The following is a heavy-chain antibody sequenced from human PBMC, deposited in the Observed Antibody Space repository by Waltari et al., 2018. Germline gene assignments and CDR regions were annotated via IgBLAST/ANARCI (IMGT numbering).Heavy chain of an antibody. J-gene: IGHJ4*02. D-gene: IGHD1-20*01. CDR3: AKDQKITGATAFDY. CDR1: GFTFSTFG. V-gene: IGHV3-30*18. Sequence: QVQLVESGGGVVQPGRSLRLSCAASGFTFSTFGMNWVRPAPGKGLEWVAVISYDSVNKFYADSVKGRFTISRDNSKNTLYLQLNSLTAEDTAVYYCAKDQKITGATAFDYWGQGTQVTVSS. CDR2: ISYDSVNK.